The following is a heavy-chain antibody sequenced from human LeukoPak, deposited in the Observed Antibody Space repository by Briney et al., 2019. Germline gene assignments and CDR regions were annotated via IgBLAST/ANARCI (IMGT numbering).Heavy chain of an antibody. V-gene: IGHV3-30*02. CDR1: GFTFSSYG. CDR3: AKDLRAEKLLSQSVVARGGDAFDI. J-gene: IGHJ3*02. D-gene: IGHD2-2*01. CDR2: IRYDGSNK. Sequence: PGGSLRLSCAASGFTFSSYGMHWVRQAPGKGLEWVAFIRYDGSNKYYADSVKGRFTISRDNSKNTLYLQMNSLRAEDAAVYYCAKDLRAEKLLSQSVVARGGDAFDIWGQGTMVTVSS.